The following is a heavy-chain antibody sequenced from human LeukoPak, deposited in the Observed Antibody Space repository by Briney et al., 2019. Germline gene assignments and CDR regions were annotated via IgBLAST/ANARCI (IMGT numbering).Heavy chain of an antibody. V-gene: IGHV1-69*01. CDR2: IIPIFGTA. D-gene: IGHD6-13*01. J-gene: IGHJ4*02. CDR3: ARDPQQLLTLLDY. CDR1: GGTFSSYA. Sequence: SVKVSCKASGGTFSSYAISWVRQAPGQGLEWMGGIIPIFGTANYAQKFQGRVTITADESTSTAYMELSSLRSEDTAVYYCARDPQQLLTLLDYWGQGTLVTVSS.